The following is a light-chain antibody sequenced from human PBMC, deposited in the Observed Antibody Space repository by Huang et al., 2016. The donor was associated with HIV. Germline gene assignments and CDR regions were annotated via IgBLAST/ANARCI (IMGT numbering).Light chain of an antibody. V-gene: IGKV1-39*01. CDR3: QETYSIPYT. CDR2: AAS. Sequence: DIQMTQSPSSLSASVGDRVTITCRASQGISSYLNWYQQKPGKAPKLLIYAASTLQSGVPSRFSGSGSGTDFTLTISSLQPADSATYYWQETYSIPYTFGQGTKLEIK. CDR1: QGISSY. J-gene: IGKJ2*01.